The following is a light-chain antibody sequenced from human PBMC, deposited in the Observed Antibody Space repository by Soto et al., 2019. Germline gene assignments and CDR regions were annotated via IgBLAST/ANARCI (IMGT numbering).Light chain of an antibody. CDR3: QQYYSYPWT. CDR1: QGISSY. J-gene: IGKJ1*01. Sequence: AIRMTQSPTAICEQTGGGVTITYRASQGISSYLAWYQQKPGKAPKLLIYAASTLQSGVPSRFSGSGSGTDFTLTISCLQSEEFATYYCQQYYSYPWTCGQGTKVDIK. CDR2: AAS. V-gene: IGKV1-8*01.